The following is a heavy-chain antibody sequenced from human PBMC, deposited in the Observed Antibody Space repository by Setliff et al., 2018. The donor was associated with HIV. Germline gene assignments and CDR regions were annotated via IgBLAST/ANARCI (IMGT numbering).Heavy chain of an antibody. CDR2: MYYSGST. CDR1: GGSISSSSYY. V-gene: IGHV4-39*07. J-gene: IGHJ4*02. Sequence: LSLTCTVSGGSISSSSYYLGWVRQPPGKGLEWIGSMYYSGSTYYTPSPVSRITISLDTSKTQFSRRMRSVTAADTAVYYCARVFVDTAVLRVLEYYFDSWGRGTLVTVCS. D-gene: IGHD5-18*01. CDR3: ARVFVDTAVLRVLEYYFDS.